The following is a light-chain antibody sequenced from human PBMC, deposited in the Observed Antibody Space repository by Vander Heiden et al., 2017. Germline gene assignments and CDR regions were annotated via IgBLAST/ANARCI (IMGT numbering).Light chain of an antibody. J-gene: IGLJ1*01. CDR3: QSYDLSLRV. CDR2: GNS. Sequence: QSVLTQPPSVSGAPGQRVIISCTGSSPNIGAGYDVHWYQLLPGTAPKLLIYGNSNRPSGVPDRFSGSKSGTSASLAITGLQAVDEADYYCQSYDLSLRVFGTGTKVTVL. CDR1: SPNIGAGYD. V-gene: IGLV1-40*01.